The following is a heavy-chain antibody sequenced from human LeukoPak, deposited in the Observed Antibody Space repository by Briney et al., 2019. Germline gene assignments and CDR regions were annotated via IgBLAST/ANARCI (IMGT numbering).Heavy chain of an antibody. J-gene: IGHJ6*02. D-gene: IGHD3-10*01. CDR1: GGSISSYY. Sequence: PSETLSLTCTVSGGSISSYYWSWIRQPAGKGLEWIGRIYTSGSTNYNPSLKSRVTMSVDTSKNQFSLKLSSVTAADTAVYYCARGLYYYGSGSIPRDNGMDVWGQGTTVTVSS. CDR2: IYTSGST. CDR3: ARGLYYYGSGSIPRDNGMDV. V-gene: IGHV4-4*07.